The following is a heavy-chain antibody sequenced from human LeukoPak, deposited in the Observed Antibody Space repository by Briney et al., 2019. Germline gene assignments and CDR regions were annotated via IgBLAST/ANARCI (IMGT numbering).Heavy chain of an antibody. CDR3: ANPARGYDFWSGYNY. D-gene: IGHD3-3*01. J-gene: IGHJ4*02. CDR2: ISGSGGST. V-gene: IGHV3-23*01. CDR1: GFTFSSYA. Sequence: PGGSLRLSCAASGFTFSSYAMSWVRQAPGKGLEWVSAISGSGGSTYYADSVKGRFTISRDNSKNTLYLQMNSLRAEDTAVYYCANPARGYDFWSGYNYWGRGTLVTVSS.